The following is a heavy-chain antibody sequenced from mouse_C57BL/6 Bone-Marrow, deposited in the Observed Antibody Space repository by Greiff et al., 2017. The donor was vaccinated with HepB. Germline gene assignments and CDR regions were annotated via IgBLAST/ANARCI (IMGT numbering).Heavy chain of an antibody. V-gene: IGHV1-19*01. CDR3: APITTAYYFDY. D-gene: IGHD1-2*01. Sequence: VQLQQSGPVLVKPGASVKMSCKASGYTFTDYYMNWVKQSHGKSLEWIGVINPYNGGTSYNQKFKGKATLTVDKSSSTAYMELNSLTSEDSAVYYGAPITTAYYFDYWGQGTTLTVSS. CDR2: INPYNGGT. CDR1: GYTFTDYY. J-gene: IGHJ2*01.